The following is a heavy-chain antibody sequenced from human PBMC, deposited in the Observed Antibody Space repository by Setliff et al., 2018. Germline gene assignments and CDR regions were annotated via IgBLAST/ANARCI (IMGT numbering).Heavy chain of an antibody. V-gene: IGHV1-69*10. J-gene: IGHJ6*02. Sequence: SVKVSCKASGGTFSSYAISWVRQAPGQGLEWMGGIIPILGIANYAQKFQGRVTITADESTSTAYMELSSLRSEDTAVYYCAGGSYSDYYGMDVWGQGTTVTVSS. D-gene: IGHD1-26*01. CDR1: GGTFSSYA. CDR3: AGGSYSDYYGMDV. CDR2: IIPILGIA.